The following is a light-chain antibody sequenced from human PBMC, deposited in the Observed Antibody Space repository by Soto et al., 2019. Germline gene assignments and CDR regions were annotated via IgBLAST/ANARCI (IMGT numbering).Light chain of an antibody. CDR2: DAS. J-gene: IGKJ2*01. CDR1: QSVRNY. V-gene: IGKV3-11*01. Sequence: EIVLTQSPATLSLSPGETATLSCRASQSVRNYLAWYQQKPGQAPRLLIYDASNRATGIPARFSGSGSGTDFTLTISSLEAEDFAVYYCLQRTNWPYTFGQGTKLEIK. CDR3: LQRTNWPYT.